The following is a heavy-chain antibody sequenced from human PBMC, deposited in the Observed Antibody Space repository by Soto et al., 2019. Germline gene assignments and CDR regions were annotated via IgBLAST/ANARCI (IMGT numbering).Heavy chain of an antibody. CDR3: ARGGIAAAGLYYYSDGRDV. D-gene: IGHD6-13*01. J-gene: IGHJ6*01. Sequence: QVQLVQSGAEVKKPGSSVKVSCKASGGTFSSYAISWVRQAPGQGLEWMGGIIPIFGTANYAQKFQGRVTITADASTSTAYMELHSLRSEDTAVYYCARGGIAAAGLYYYSDGRDVGRQGTTVTVSS. CDR2: IIPIFGTA. CDR1: GGTFSSYA. V-gene: IGHV1-69*01.